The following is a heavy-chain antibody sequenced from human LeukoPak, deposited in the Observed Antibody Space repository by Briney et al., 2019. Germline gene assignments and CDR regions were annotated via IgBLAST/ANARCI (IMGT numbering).Heavy chain of an antibody. CDR1: GYTFTGYY. V-gene: IGHV1-2*02. J-gene: IGHJ4*02. D-gene: IGHD3-10*01. Sequence: ASVKVSCKASGYTFTGYYMHWVRQAPGQGLEWMGWINTNSGGTNYAQKFQGRVTMTRDTSISTAYMELSRLRSDDTAVYYCARERVMVRGVRYIHFDYWGQGTLVTVSS. CDR2: INTNSGGT. CDR3: ARERVMVRGVRYIHFDY.